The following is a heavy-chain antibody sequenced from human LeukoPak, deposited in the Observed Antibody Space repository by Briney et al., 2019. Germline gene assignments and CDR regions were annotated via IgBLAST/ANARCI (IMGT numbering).Heavy chain of an antibody. CDR2: INSDGSDI. CDR1: GFTFNRYW. D-gene: IGHD3-10*01. Sequence: PGGSLRLSCAASGFTFNRYWVHWVRQAPGKGLVWVSRINSDGSDITYADSVEGRFTISRDNAKNTVYVQMNSLRAEDTAVYYCARGSLGDGSLLIDYWGQGTLVTVSS. J-gene: IGHJ4*02. CDR3: ARGSLGDGSLLIDY. V-gene: IGHV3-74*01.